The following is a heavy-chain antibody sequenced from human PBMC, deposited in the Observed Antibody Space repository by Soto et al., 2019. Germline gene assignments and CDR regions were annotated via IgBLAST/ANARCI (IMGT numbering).Heavy chain of an antibody. J-gene: IGHJ4*02. CDR2: IYPGDSDT. Sequence: PGESLKISCKASGYSFTSYWIGWVRQMPGKGLEWMWIIYPGDSDTIYSPSFQGQVTISADKSISTAYLQWNSLKASDTAMYYCARPPYSASYYYFDQWGQGTPVTVSS. V-gene: IGHV5-51*01. D-gene: IGHD1-26*01. CDR1: GYSFTSYW. CDR3: ARPPYSASYYYFDQ.